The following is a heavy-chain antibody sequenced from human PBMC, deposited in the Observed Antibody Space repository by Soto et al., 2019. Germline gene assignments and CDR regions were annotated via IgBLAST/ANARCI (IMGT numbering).Heavy chain of an antibody. V-gene: IGHV1-69*01. D-gene: IGHD4-17*01. Sequence: QVQLEQSGPEVKRPGTSVKGSCKASGGAFGRYSVSWVRQSPGQGLEWIGGVIPVFNTSNYPLKFQGRVAIFADLSTSSVFMELRSLRSEDTALYYCARGDEMTAVTIFEYWGQGTLVTVSS. CDR2: VIPVFNTS. CDR1: GGAFGRYS. CDR3: ARGDEMTAVTIFEY. J-gene: IGHJ4*02.